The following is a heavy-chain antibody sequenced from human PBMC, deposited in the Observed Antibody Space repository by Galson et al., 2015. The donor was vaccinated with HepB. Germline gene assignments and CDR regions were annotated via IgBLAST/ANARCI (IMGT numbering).Heavy chain of an antibody. J-gene: IGHJ4*02. CDR2: IGYSGGST. V-gene: IGHV3-53*01. CDR3: ARGDGSGSYSAFDH. D-gene: IGHD1-26*01. Sequence: SLRLSCAVSGFTVSKNYMSWVRQAPGKGLEWVSAIGYSGGSTYYADSVRGRVTISRDNSKNTLYLQMNSLRVEDTAVYYCARGDGSGSYSAFDHWGQGTLVTVSS. CDR1: GFTVSKNY.